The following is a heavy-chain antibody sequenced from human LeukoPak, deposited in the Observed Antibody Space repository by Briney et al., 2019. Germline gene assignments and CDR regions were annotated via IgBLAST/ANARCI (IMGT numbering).Heavy chain of an antibody. CDR3: ARQSITMIVVVRHFDY. V-gene: IGHV4-38-2*01. D-gene: IGHD3-22*01. CDR1: GYSISSGYY. J-gene: IGHJ4*02. Sequence: SETLSLTCAVSGYSISSGYYWGWIRQPPGKGLEWIGSSYHSGSTYYNPSLKSRVTISVDTSKNQFSLKLSSVTAADTAVYYCARQSITMIVVVRHFDYWGQGTLVTVSS. CDR2: SYHSGST.